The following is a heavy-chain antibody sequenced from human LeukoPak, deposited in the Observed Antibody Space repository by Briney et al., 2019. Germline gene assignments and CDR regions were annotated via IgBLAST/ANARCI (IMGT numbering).Heavy chain of an antibody. J-gene: IGHJ6*04. D-gene: IGHD6-19*01. CDR1: GFTFSDYY. Sequence: GGSLRLSCAASGFTFSDYYMSWIRQAPGKGLEWVSYICSSSSYTNYADSVKGRFTISRDNAKNSPYLQMNSLRAEDTAVYYCARDSSAAGTRGMDVWGKGTTVTVSS. CDR2: ICSSSSYT. CDR3: ARDSSAAGTRGMDV. V-gene: IGHV3-11*06.